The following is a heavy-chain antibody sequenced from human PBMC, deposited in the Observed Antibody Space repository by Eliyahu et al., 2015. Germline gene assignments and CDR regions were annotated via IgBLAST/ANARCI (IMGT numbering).Heavy chain of an antibody. J-gene: IGHJ6*02. Sequence: PSLKSRVTISVDTSKNQFSLRLSSVTAADTAVYYCAGAHGSSRGHYSYYYGMDVWGQGTTVTVSS. CDR3: AGAHGSSRGHYSYYYGMDV. D-gene: IGHD2-15*01. V-gene: IGHV4-34*01.